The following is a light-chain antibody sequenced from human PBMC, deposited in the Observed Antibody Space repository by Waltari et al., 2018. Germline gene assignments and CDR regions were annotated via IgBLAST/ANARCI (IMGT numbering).Light chain of an antibody. J-gene: IGLJ2*01. Sequence: QSALTQPASVSGSPGQSITISCTGTNNDVGASTFVSWYHQHPRRAPQLMIYDVTARPSGISYRFSGSKSANTASLTISGLLPEDEAIYYCCSFTATHTLLFGGGTTVTVL. CDR3: CSFTATHTLL. CDR2: DVT. CDR1: NNDVGASTF. V-gene: IGLV2-14*03.